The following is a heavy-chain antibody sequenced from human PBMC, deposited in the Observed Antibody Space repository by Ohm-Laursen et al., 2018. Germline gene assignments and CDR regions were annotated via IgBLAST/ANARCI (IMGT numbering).Heavy chain of an antibody. Sequence: SLRLSCSASGFTFSSYWMSWVRQAPGKGLEWVANINQDGSEKYYVDSVTGRFTISRDNAKNSLYLQMNSLRAEDTAVYYCFSGPSWEIWGQGTVVTVSS. CDR3: FSGPSWEI. V-gene: IGHV3-7*01. CDR2: INQDGSEK. D-gene: IGHD1-26*01. CDR1: GFTFSSYW. J-gene: IGHJ3*02.